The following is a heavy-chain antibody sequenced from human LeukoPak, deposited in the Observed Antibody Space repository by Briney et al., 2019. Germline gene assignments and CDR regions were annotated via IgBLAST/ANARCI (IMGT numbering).Heavy chain of an antibody. Sequence: PGGSLRLSCAASGFTFSSYAMSWVRQAPGKGLEWVSAISGSGGSTYYADSVNGRFTISRDNSKNTLYLQMNSLRAEDTAVYYCAKELRITMVRGVSYGMDVWGQGTTVTVSS. V-gene: IGHV3-23*01. D-gene: IGHD3-10*01. J-gene: IGHJ6*02. CDR1: GFTFSSYA. CDR2: ISGSGGST. CDR3: AKELRITMVRGVSYGMDV.